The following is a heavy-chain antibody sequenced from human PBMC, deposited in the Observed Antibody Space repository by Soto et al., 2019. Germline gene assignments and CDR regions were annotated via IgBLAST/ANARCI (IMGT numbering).Heavy chain of an antibody. V-gene: IGHV3-7*05. D-gene: IGHD4-17*01. CDR1: GFTFSSYW. CDR3: ARDDYGDYVFFDS. Sequence: GGSLRLSCAASGFTFSSYWMSWVRQAPGKGLEWVANIKQDGSEKYYVDSVKGRFTISRDNAKNSLYLQMNSLRAEDTAVYYCARDDYGDYVFFDSWGQGTLVTVS. J-gene: IGHJ4*02. CDR2: IKQDGSEK.